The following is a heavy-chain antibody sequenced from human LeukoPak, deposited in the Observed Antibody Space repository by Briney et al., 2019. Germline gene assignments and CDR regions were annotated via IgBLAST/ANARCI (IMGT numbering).Heavy chain of an antibody. CDR1: GGSISSGGYY. Sequence: SETLSLTCTVSGGSISSGGYYWSWIRQHPGKGLEWIGYIYYSGSTYYNPSLKSRVTISVDTSKNQISLKLSSVTAADTAVYYCARDPYRGAPDYLDYWGQGTLVTVSS. V-gene: IGHV4-31*03. J-gene: IGHJ4*02. CDR2: IYYSGST. D-gene: IGHD4/OR15-4a*01. CDR3: ARDPYRGAPDYLDY.